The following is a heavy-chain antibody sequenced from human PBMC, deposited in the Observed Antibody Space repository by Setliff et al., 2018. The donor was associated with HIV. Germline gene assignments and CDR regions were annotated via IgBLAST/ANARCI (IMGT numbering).Heavy chain of an antibody. V-gene: IGHV3-21*05. CDR1: GFTFSSYN. J-gene: IGHJ3*02. CDR2: ISSSSSYT. CDR3: ARDLRRYDSSGSHDAFDI. Sequence: PGGSLRLSCAASGFTFSSYNMNWVRQAPGKGLKWVSYISSSSSYTNYADSVKGRFTISRDNAKNSLYLQMNSLRAEDTAVYYCARDLRRYDSSGSHDAFDIWGQGTMVTVSS. D-gene: IGHD3-22*01.